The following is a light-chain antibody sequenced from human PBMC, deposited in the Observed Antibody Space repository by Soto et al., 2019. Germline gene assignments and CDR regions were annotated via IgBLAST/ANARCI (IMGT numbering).Light chain of an antibody. CDR3: QQYNNWPYT. Sequence: EIVMTQSPATLSVSPGERATLSCRASQSVTTNLVWYQQKRGQAPRLLIYGESTRATGIPARFSGSGSGTEFTLTISSLQSEDFAVYYCQQYNNWPYTFGQGTKLEIK. CDR2: GES. CDR1: QSVTTN. J-gene: IGKJ2*01. V-gene: IGKV3-15*01.